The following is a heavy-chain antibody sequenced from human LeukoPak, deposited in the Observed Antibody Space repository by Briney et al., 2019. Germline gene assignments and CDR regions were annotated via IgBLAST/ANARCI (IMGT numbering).Heavy chain of an antibody. J-gene: IGHJ6*02. V-gene: IGHV1-69*13. Sequence: SVKVSCKASGHTFTSYAISWVRQAPGQGLEWMGGIIPIFGTANYAQKFQGRVTITADESTSTAHMELSSLRSEDTAVYYCARDEHEQWFGELIRYYYGMDVWGQGTTVTVSS. CDR1: GHTFTSYA. CDR3: ARDEHEQWFGELIRYYYGMDV. D-gene: IGHD3-10*01. CDR2: IIPIFGTA.